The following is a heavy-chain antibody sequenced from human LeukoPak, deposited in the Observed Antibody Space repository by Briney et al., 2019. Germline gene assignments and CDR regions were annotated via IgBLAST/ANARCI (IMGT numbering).Heavy chain of an antibody. CDR3: ARGPVVTSHYYYYYYMDV. D-gene: IGHD2-21*02. Sequence: PSETLSLTCTVSGGSISSGSYYWSWIRQPAGKGLEWIGRIYTSGSTNYNPSLKSRVTISVDTSKNQFSLKLSSVTAADTAVYYCARGPVVTSHYYYYYYMDVWGKGTTVTISS. J-gene: IGHJ6*03. CDR2: IYTSGST. CDR1: GGSISSGSYY. V-gene: IGHV4-61*02.